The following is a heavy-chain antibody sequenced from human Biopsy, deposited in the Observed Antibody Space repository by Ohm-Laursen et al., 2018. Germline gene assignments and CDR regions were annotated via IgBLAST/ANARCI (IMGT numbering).Heavy chain of an antibody. CDR3: ARLGSGDYFPTFFDF. CDR2: IFYSANT. V-gene: IGHV4-31*03. J-gene: IGHJ4*02. D-gene: IGHD5-12*01. CDR1: GVSINGGRYY. Sequence: TLSLTCTVSGVSINGGRYYWNWIRHPPGKGLEWIGSIFYSANTYYNPSLKSRVTISVDTSKNQFSLKLNSVTAADTAVYYCARLGSGDYFPTFFDFWGQGALVTVSS.